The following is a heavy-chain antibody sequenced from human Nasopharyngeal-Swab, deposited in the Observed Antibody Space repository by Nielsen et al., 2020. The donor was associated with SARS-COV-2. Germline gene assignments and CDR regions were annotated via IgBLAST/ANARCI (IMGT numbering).Heavy chain of an antibody. CDR3: ARERGGPRDDSSGYLYYFDY. V-gene: IGHV4-34*01. CDR2: INHSGST. D-gene: IGHD3-22*01. Sequence: RQAPGKGLEWIGEINHSGSTNYNPSLKSRVTISVDTSKNQFSLKLSSVTAAGTAVYYCARERGGPRDDSSGYLYYFDYWGQGTLVTVSS. J-gene: IGHJ4*02.